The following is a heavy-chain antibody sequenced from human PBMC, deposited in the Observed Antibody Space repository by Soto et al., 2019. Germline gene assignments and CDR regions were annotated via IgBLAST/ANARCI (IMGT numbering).Heavy chain of an antibody. CDR2: IYCSGST. CDR1: GGSISSGGYY. D-gene: IGHD3-9*01. Sequence: TSETLSLTCTVSGGSISSGGYYWSWIRQHPGKGLEWIGYIYCSGSTYYNPSLKSRVTISVDTSKNQFSLKLSSVTAADTAVYYCARGHSRLVIPTYDYWGQGTLVTVSS. J-gene: IGHJ4*02. V-gene: IGHV4-31*03. CDR3: ARGHSRLVIPTYDY.